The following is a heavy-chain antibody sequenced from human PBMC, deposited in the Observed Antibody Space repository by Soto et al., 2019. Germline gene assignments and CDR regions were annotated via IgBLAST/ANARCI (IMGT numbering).Heavy chain of an antibody. J-gene: IGHJ2*01. CDR2: ISGGGDAP. D-gene: IGHD3-10*01. CDR1: GFTFINYA. CDR3: ARKVPGSTSRPDYWYFDL. V-gene: IGHV3-23*01. Sequence: EVQLLESGGGLVQPGGSLRLSCAGSGFTFINYAMNWARQAPGKGLEWVSTISGGGDAPSFADSVRGRFTISRDNSKNTVTLQMNNLGVDDTAVYFCARKVPGSTSRPDYWYFDLWGRGTLVTVSS.